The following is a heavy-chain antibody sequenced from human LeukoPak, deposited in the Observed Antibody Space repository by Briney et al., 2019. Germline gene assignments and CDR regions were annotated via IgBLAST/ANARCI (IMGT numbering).Heavy chain of an antibody. V-gene: IGHV3-53*01. J-gene: IGHJ4*02. CDR1: GITVSSNY. CDR2: IYTGGNT. Sequence: GGSLRLSCAASGITVSSNYMSWVRQAPGKGLEWVSVIYTGGNTYYADSVKGRFTVSRDNSKNTLYLQMNSPRAEDTAVYYCARDNAPYTSSSSGLGLFDYWGQGTLVTVSS. CDR3: ARDNAPYTSSSSGLGLFDY. D-gene: IGHD6-6*01.